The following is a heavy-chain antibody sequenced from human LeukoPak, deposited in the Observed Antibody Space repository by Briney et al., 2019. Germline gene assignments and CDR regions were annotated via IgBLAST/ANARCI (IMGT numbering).Heavy chain of an antibody. CDR3: ARYYCGSSNCPRVDF. D-gene: IGHD2-2*01. CDR1: AGSITSGGYF. CDR2: IWNSGIS. J-gene: IGHJ4*02. V-gene: IGHV4-31*03. Sequence: PSEPLSLTCTVSAGSITSGGYFWTWIRQHPGEGLEWIGYIWNSGISYYNPSLKSRAIISADTAKSQFSLNLISVPGADPAVYHCARYYCGSSNCPRVDFWGQGTLVTVSS.